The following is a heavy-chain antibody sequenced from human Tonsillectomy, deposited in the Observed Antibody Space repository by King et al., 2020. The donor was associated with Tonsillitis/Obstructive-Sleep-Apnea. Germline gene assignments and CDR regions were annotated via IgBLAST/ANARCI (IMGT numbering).Heavy chain of an antibody. CDR3: ARSAYYYDSREY. CDR1: GFSFSSYE. Sequence: EVQLVESGGGLVQPGGSLRLSCAASGFSFSSYEMNWVRQAPGKGLEWVSYISSSGSTIYYADSVKGRFTISRDNAKKSLYLQMNSLRVEDTAVYYCARSAYYYDSREYWGQGTLVTVSS. J-gene: IGHJ4*02. D-gene: IGHD3-22*01. V-gene: IGHV3-48*03. CDR2: ISSSGSTI.